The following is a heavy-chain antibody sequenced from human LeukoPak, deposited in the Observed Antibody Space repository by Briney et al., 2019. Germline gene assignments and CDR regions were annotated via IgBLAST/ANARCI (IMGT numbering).Heavy chain of an antibody. D-gene: IGHD6-13*01. J-gene: IGHJ4*02. V-gene: IGHV4-59*12. CDR2: IYYTGST. Sequence: SETLSLTCTVSGGSISNYYWTWIRQPPGKGLEWIGFIYYTGSTKYNPSLNSRVTMSIDTSKTQFSLMLSSATAADTAVYYCARRGSSSWPKTFDYWGQGTLVTVSS. CDR3: ARRGSSSWPKTFDY. CDR1: GGSISNYY.